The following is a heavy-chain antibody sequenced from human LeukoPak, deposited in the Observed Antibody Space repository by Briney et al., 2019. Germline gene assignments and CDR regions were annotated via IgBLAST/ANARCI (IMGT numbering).Heavy chain of an antibody. CDR1: GYTLTELS. V-gene: IGHV1-24*01. Sequence: ASVKVSCKVSGYTLTELSMHWVRQAPGKGLEWMGGFDPEDGETIYAQKFQGRVTMTEDTSTDTAYMELSSLRSEDTAVYYCARVPCSSINCYYYYGMDVWGQGTTVTVSS. CDR2: FDPEDGET. D-gene: IGHD2-2*01. J-gene: IGHJ6*02. CDR3: ARVPCSSINCYYYYGMDV.